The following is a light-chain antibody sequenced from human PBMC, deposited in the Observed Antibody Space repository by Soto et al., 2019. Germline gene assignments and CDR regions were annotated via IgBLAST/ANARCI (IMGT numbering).Light chain of an antibody. Sequence: EIVMTQSPATLSVSPGERATLSCRASQSVSSNLAWYQQKPGQAPRLLIYGASTRATGVPVRFSGGGSGTDFTLTISSLQSEDFAVYYCQQYNKWPPDYTFGPGTKVDIK. CDR1: QSVSSN. CDR3: QQYNKWPPDYT. CDR2: GAS. V-gene: IGKV3D-15*01. J-gene: IGKJ3*01.